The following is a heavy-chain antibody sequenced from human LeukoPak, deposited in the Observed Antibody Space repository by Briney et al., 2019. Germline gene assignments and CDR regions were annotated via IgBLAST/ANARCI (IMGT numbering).Heavy chain of an antibody. V-gene: IGHV3-21*01. D-gene: IGHD3-3*01. J-gene: IGHJ1*01. CDR3: ARDRPPYDFWSGYYFDFQH. CDR2: ISSSSSYI. CDR1: GFTFSSYS. Sequence: PGGSLRLSCAASGFTFSSYSMNWVRQAPGKGLEWVSSISSSSSYIYYADSVKGRFTISRDNAKNSLYLQMNSLRAEDTAVYYCARDRPPYDFWSGYYFDFQHWGQGTLVTVSS.